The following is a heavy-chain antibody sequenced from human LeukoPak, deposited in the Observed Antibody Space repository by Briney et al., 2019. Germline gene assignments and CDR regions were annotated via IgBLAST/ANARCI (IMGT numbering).Heavy chain of an antibody. CDR2: ISAYNGNT. D-gene: IGHD3-22*01. J-gene: IGHJ4*02. Sequence: ASVKVSCKASGYTFTSYGISWVRQAPGQGLEWMRWISAYNGNTNYAQKLQGRVTMITDTSTSTAYMELRSLRSDDTAVYYCARVSYYYDSSGYYSSSGDYWGQGTLVTVSS. CDR1: GYTFTSYG. CDR3: ARVSYYYDSSGYYSSSGDY. V-gene: IGHV1-18*01.